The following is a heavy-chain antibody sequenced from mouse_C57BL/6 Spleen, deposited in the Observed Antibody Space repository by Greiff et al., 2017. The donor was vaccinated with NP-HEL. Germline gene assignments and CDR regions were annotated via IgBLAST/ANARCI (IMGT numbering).Heavy chain of an antibody. V-gene: IGHV1-74*01. Sequence: QVQLQQPGAELVKPGASVKVSCKASGYTFTSYWMHWVKQRPGQGLEWIGRINPSDSDTNYNQKFKGKATLTVDKSSSTAYMQLSSLTSEDSAVYYCAIPAYYTSWFAYWGQGTLVTVSA. J-gene: IGHJ3*01. CDR2: INPSDSDT. D-gene: IGHD2-12*01. CDR1: GYTFTSYW. CDR3: AIPAYYTSWFAY.